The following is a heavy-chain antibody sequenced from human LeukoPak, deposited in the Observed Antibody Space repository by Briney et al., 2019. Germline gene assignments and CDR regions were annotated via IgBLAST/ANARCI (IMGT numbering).Heavy chain of an antibody. Sequence: SSETLSLTCTVSGVSISSSNSYWGWIRQPPGKGLEWIGSIYYSGNTYYNASLKSQVSISIDTSKNQFSLRLTSVTAADTAVYYCARQTGSGLFILPGGQGTLVTVSS. V-gene: IGHV4-39*01. CDR2: IYYSGNT. D-gene: IGHD3/OR15-3a*01. CDR1: GVSISSSNSY. CDR3: ARQTGSGLFILP. J-gene: IGHJ4*02.